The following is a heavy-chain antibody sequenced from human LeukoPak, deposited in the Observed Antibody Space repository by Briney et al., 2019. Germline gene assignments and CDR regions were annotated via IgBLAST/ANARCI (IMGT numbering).Heavy chain of an antibody. D-gene: IGHD1-1*01. CDR1: GGTFPSYA. J-gene: IGHJ4*02. CDR2: VIPLFETT. Sequence: SVKVSCKASGGTFPSYAISWVRQAPGQGLEWMGRVIPLFETTNFAQQFQGRVTVTTDDSTSTAYMELSSLRSEDTAVYYCATHHNTGYFDYWGQGTLVTVSS. V-gene: IGHV1-69*05. CDR3: ATHHNTGYFDY.